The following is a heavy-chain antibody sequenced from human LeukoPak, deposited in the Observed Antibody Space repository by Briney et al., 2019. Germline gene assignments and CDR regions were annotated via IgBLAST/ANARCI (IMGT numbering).Heavy chain of an antibody. J-gene: IGHJ6*02. CDR1: GYTFTGCY. CDR2: INPNSGGT. D-gene: IGHD3-9*01. CDR3: VRGNFDDYGMDV. Sequence: GASVKVSCKASGYTFTGCYIHWVRQAPGQGLEWMGWINPNSGGTNYAQKFQGWVTMTRDTSISTAYMELSRLRPDDTAVYYCVRGNFDDYGMDVWGQGTTVTVSS. V-gene: IGHV1-2*04.